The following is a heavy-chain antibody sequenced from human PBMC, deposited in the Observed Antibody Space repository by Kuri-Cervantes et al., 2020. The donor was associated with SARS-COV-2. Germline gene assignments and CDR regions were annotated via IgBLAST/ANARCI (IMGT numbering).Heavy chain of an antibody. CDR2: ISYDGSNK. CDR1: GFTFSSYG. Sequence: GGSLRLSCAASGFTFSSYGMHWVRQAPGKGLELVAVISYDGSNKYYADSVKGRFTISRDNSKNTLYLQMNSLRAEDTAVYYCAKDGWELPNDYWGQGTLVTVSS. V-gene: IGHV3-30*18. D-gene: IGHD1-26*01. J-gene: IGHJ4*02. CDR3: AKDGWELPNDY.